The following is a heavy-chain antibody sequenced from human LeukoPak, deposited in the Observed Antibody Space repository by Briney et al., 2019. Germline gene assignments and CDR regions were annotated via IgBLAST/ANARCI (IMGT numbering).Heavy chain of an antibody. J-gene: IGHJ4*02. V-gene: IGHV3-23*01. D-gene: IGHD2-21*02. CDR1: GFTFTNYA. CDR3: ARTDCSGGDCRLDF. Sequence: GGSLRLSCAASGFTFTNYAMTWVRQAPGEGLEWISFISGSGGTTYFADSVKGRYTVSRDNSKNTLFFQMTNLRAEDTATYYCARTDCSGGDCRLDFWGQGTLVTVSS. CDR2: ISGSGGTT.